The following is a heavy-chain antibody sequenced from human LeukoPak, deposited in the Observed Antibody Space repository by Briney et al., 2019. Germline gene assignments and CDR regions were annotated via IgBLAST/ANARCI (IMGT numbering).Heavy chain of an antibody. D-gene: IGHD3-22*01. V-gene: IGHV1-69*05. CDR3: ASRLDGSSGYYGY. Sequence: GASVKVSCKASGGTFSSYAISWVRQAPGQGLEWMGGIIPIFGTANYAQKFQGRVTITTDESTSTAYMELSSLRSEDTAVYYCASRLDGSSGYYGYWGQGTLVTVSS. CDR2: IIPIFGTA. CDR1: GGTFSSYA. J-gene: IGHJ4*02.